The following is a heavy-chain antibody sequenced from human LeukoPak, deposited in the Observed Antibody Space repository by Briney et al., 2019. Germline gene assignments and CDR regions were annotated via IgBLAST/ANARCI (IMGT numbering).Heavy chain of an antibody. CDR3: AKYQGWIRGVMNAFDV. V-gene: IGHV3-23*01. Sequence: GGSLRLSCAASGFTFGSYAMAWVRQAPGKGLGFVSSISSSVSSGGGITYCADSVKGRLTISRDNSKNTVYLQMNSLRAEDTAVYYCAKYQGWIRGVMNAFDVWGQGTMVIVSA. J-gene: IGHJ3*01. CDR2: ISSSVSSGGGIT. CDR1: GFTFGSYA. D-gene: IGHD3-10*01.